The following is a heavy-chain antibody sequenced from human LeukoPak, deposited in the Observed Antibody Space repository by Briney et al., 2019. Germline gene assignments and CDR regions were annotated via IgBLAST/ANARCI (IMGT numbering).Heavy chain of an antibody. CDR3: AKDYYGSGSYYNSYYYYGMDV. V-gene: IGHV3-23*01. Sequence: GGSLRLSCAASGFTFSSYAMSWVRQAPGKGLEWVSAISGSGGSTYYADSVKGRFTISRDNSKNTLYLQMNSLRAEDTAVYYCAKDYYGSGSYYNSYYYYGMDVWGQGTTVTVSS. CDR1: GFTFSSYA. J-gene: IGHJ6*02. D-gene: IGHD3-10*01. CDR2: ISGSGGST.